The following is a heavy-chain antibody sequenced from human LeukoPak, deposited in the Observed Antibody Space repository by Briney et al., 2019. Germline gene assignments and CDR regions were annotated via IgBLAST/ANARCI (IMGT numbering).Heavy chain of an antibody. CDR2: LTWNADRT. V-gene: IGHV3-43*01. Sequence: GGSLRLSCAASGFTFDDYTMYWVRQPPGKGLEWVSLLTWNADRTYYADSVKGRFTISRDNSKNSLYLQMNSLKIEDTALYYCARDIAVAATGGAFDYWGRGTLVTVSS. D-gene: IGHD2-15*01. J-gene: IGHJ4*02. CDR3: ARDIAVAATGGAFDY. CDR1: GFTFDDYT.